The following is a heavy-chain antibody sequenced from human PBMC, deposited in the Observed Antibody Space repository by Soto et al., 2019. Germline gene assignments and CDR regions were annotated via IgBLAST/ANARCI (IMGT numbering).Heavy chain of an antibody. J-gene: IGHJ4*02. CDR3: ARARVVTAIHYYFDY. CDR1: GGTFSSYA. V-gene: IGHV1-69*13. Sequence: SVRVSCKASGGTFSSYAISWVRQAPGQGLEWMGGIIPIFGTANYAQKFQGRVTITADESTSTAYMELSSLRSEDTAVYYCARARVVTAIHYYFDYWGQGTLVTVSS. CDR2: IIPIFGTA. D-gene: IGHD2-21*02.